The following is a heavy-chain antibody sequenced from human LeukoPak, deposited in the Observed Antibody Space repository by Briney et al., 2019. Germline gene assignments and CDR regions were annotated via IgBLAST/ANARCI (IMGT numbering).Heavy chain of an antibody. CDR2: IRSKAYGGTT. Sequence: GGSLRLSCTASGFTFGDYAMSWFRQAPGKGLEWVGFIRSKAYGGTTEYAASVKGRFTISRDDSKSIAYLQMNSLKTEDTAVYYCTREPDWLFPANDYWGQGTLVTVSS. J-gene: IGHJ4*02. CDR3: TREPDWLFPANDY. V-gene: IGHV3-49*03. D-gene: IGHD3-9*01. CDR1: GFTFGDYA.